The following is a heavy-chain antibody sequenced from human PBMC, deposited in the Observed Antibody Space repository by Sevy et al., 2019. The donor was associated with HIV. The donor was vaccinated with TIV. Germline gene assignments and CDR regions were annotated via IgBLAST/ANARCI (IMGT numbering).Heavy chain of an antibody. CDR1: GFTFEDYA. Sequence: GGSLRLSCVGSGFTFEDYALHWVRQAPGKGLEWVSGISWNSGSLDYADSVRGRFTMFRDNANKTLYLQMDSMRSEDTALYHCVRTPMTEAAPFFDFWGQGTAVTVSS. CDR3: VRTPMTEAAPFFDF. CDR2: ISWNSGSL. V-gene: IGHV3-9*01. J-gene: IGHJ4*02. D-gene: IGHD6-19*01.